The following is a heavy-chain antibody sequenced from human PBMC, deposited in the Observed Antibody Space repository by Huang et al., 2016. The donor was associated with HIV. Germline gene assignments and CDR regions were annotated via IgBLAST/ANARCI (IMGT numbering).Heavy chain of an antibody. D-gene: IGHD7-27*01. V-gene: IGHV4-59*01. CDR1: GGSISSYY. J-gene: IGHJ5*02. CDR3: ARSHSIHWGFNWFDP. CDR2: MYYCGST. Sequence: QVQLQESGPGLVKPSETLSLTCSVSGGSISSYYWSWIRQPPGKGLEWIGYMYYCGSTTYNPALKSRVTRSVDTSKNQFSLKLSSVTAADTAVYYCARSHSIHWGFNWFDPWGQGTLVTVSS.